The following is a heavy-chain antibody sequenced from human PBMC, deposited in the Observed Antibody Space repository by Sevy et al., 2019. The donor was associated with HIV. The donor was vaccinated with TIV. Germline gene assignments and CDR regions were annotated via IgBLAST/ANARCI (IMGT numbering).Heavy chain of an antibody. D-gene: IGHD3-9*01. CDR2: ISPDESEK. Sequence: GGSLRLSCGASGFTFSTYWMTWVRQGPGRGLEWVANISPDESEKYTVNSVKGRFTVSRDNAKNSLYLQMHSLRAEDTAVYYCPRDLFGSGYDILTGKHGLDVWGQGTTVTVSS. CDR1: GFTFSTYW. V-gene: IGHV3-7*01. J-gene: IGHJ6*02. CDR3: PRDLFGSGYDILTGKHGLDV.